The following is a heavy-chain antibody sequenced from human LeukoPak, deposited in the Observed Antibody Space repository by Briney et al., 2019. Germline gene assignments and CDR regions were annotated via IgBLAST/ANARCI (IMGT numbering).Heavy chain of an antibody. CDR3: ARGIGYSYGSFDY. J-gene: IGHJ4*02. V-gene: IGHV1-69*04. CDR2: IIPILGIA. CDR1: GGTFSSCA. Sequence: SVKVSCKASGGTFSSCAISWVRQAPGQGLEWMGRIIPILGIANYAQKFQGRVTITADKSTSTAYMELSSLRSEDTAVYYCARGIGYSYGSFDYWGQGTLVTVSS. D-gene: IGHD5-18*01.